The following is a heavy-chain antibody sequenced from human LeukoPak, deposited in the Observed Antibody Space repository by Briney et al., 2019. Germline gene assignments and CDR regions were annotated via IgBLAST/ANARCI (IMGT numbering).Heavy chain of an antibody. CDR1: GFTFSSYA. Sequence: GGSLRLSCAASGFTFSSYAMNWVRQAPGKGLEWVSYISSSGSTIYYADSVKGRFTISRDNAKNSLYLQMNSLRAKDTAVYYCAELGITMIGGVWGKGTTVTISS. V-gene: IGHV3-48*03. J-gene: IGHJ6*04. CDR2: ISSSGSTI. D-gene: IGHD3-10*02. CDR3: AELGITMIGGV.